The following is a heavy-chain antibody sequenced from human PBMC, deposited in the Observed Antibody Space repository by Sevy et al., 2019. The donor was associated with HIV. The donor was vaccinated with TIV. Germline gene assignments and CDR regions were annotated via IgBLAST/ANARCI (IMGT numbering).Heavy chain of an antibody. CDR2: ISYDGSNK. CDR1: GFTFSDYG. J-gene: IGHJ6*02. Sequence: GGSLRLSCAAFGFTFSDYGMHWVRQAPGKGLEWVAVISYDGSNKYYADSVRGRFVISRDNSKNTLYLQMNSLRAEDTAVYYCANKDGSEYYPDYHKYYGMDVWGQGTTVTVSS. V-gene: IGHV3-30*18. D-gene: IGHD3-10*01. CDR3: ANKDGSEYYPDYHKYYGMDV.